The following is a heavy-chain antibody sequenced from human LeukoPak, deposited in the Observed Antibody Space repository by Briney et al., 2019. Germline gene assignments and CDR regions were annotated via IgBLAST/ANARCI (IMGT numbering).Heavy chain of an antibody. CDR2: TYYRSKWYS. D-gene: IGHD3-10*01. CDR3: ARMVGLVSDY. J-gene: IGHJ4*02. V-gene: IGHV6-1*01. Sequence: SQTLSLTCAISGDSVSSNSAAWNWIRQSPSRGLEWLGRTYYRSKWYSYYAPSVKSRITINPDTSKNQFSLQLKSVAPEDTAVYYCARMVGLVSDYWGQGALVTVSS. CDR1: GDSVSSNSAA.